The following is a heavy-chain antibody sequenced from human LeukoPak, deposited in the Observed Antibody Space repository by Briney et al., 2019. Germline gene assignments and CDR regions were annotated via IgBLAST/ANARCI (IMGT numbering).Heavy chain of an antibody. CDR2: INPKSGGT. J-gene: IGHJ4*02. Sequence: ASVKVSCTASGYTFTGFYIHWVRQAPGQGLEWMGWINPKSGGTNSAQKFQGRVTMTRDTSISTAYMELSSLRSDDTAVYYCARDPIDCIGGIDYWGQGALVTVSS. CDR3: ARDPIDCIGGIDY. CDR1: GYTFTGFY. V-gene: IGHV1-2*02. D-gene: IGHD2-21*02.